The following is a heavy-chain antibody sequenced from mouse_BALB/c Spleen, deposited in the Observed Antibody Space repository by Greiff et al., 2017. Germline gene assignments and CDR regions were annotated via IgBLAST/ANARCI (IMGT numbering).Heavy chain of an antibody. J-gene: IGHJ4*01. CDR1: GFNIKDYY. CDR3: NAGYDYESYAMDY. V-gene: IGHV14-4*02. Sequence: EVQLQQSGAELVRSGASVKLSCTASGFNIKDYYMHWVKQRPEQGLEWIGWIDPENGDTEYAPKFQGKATMTADTSSNTAYLQLSSLTSEDTAVYYCNAGYDYESYAMDYWGQGTSVTVSS. CDR2: IDPENGDT. D-gene: IGHD2-4*01.